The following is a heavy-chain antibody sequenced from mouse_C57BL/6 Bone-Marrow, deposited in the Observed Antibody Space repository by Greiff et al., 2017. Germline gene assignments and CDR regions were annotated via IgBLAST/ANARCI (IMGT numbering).Heavy chain of an antibody. D-gene: IGHD1-1*01. Sequence: VQLQQSGAELVRPGTSVKVSCKASGYAFTNYLINWVKQRPGQGLEWIGWINPGSGDTNYNEKFKGKATLTAEKSSSTAYMQLSSLTSEDSEVYFCARGGCSGYWSALDYWGQGTSVTVSS. CDR2: INPGSGDT. V-gene: IGHV1-54*01. CDR3: ARGGCSGYWSALDY. CDR1: GYAFTNYL. J-gene: IGHJ4*01.